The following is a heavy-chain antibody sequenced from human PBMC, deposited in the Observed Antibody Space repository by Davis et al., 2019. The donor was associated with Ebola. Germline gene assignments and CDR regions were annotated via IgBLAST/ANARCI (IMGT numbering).Heavy chain of an antibody. CDR2: IWYDGSNK. CDR1: GFTFSSYA. V-gene: IGHV3-33*08. J-gene: IGHJ4*02. CDR3: ATGAPYYDYIWGSSYYFDY. D-gene: IGHD3-16*01. Sequence: GESLKISCAASGFTFSSYAMSWVRQAPGKGLEWVAVIWYDGSNKYYADSVKGRFTISRDNSKNTLYLQMNSLRAEDTAVYYCATGAPYYDYIWGSSYYFDYWGQGTLVTVSS.